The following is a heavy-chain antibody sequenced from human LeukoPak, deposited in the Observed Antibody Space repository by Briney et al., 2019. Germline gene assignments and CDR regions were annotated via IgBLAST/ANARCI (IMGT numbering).Heavy chain of an antibody. V-gene: IGHV4-4*07. CDR2: INPSGST. CDR1: GGSINNYY. J-gene: IGHJ3*01. Sequence: SETLSLTCTVSGGSINNYYWSWIRQPAGKGLEWIARINPSGSTKNNPSLKSRVTMTLDTRKNQLSLNLGSVTAADTAVYYCARASYYESRNNIAFDLWGRGTMVTVSS. D-gene: IGHD3-10*01. CDR3: ARASYYESRNNIAFDL.